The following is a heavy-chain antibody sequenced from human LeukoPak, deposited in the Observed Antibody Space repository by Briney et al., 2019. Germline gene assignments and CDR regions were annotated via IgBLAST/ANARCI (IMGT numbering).Heavy chain of an antibody. CDR2: ISSSSSYI. CDR1: GFTFSSYA. D-gene: IGHD3-3*01. J-gene: IGHJ6*03. V-gene: IGHV3-21*01. CDR3: ARDPRPHTYYDFWSGYYPLDGYYYYYMDV. Sequence: PGGSLRLSCAASGFTFSSYAMSWVRQAPGKGLEWVSSISSSSSYIYYADSVKGRFTISRDNAKNSLYLQMNSLRAEDTAVYYCARDPRPHTYYDFWSGYYPLDGYYYYYMDVWGKGTTVTVSS.